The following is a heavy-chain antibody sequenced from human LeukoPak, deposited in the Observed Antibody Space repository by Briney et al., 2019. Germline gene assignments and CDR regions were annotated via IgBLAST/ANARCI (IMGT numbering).Heavy chain of an antibody. J-gene: IGHJ5*02. Sequence: SETLSLTCSVSGGSISLSYYYWGWIRQPPGKGLEWIGEINHSGSTNYNPSLKSRVTISVDTSKNQFSLKLSSVTAADTAVYYCARRRAAAGKWFDPWGQGTLVTVSS. CDR3: ARRRAAAGKWFDP. CDR1: GGSISLSYYY. CDR2: INHSGST. D-gene: IGHD6-13*01. V-gene: IGHV4-39*07.